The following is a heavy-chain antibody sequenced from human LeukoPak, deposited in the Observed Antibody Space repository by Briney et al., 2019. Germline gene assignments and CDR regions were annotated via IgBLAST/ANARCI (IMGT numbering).Heavy chain of an antibody. Sequence: GGSLRLSCAASGFTFSIYWMTWVRQAPGKGLEWVANIKPDGSEKYYVDSLRGRFTISRDNAKNSLYLQIHSLRVEDTAVYFCARDQVNRNNGVDFWGQGTLVTVSS. CDR1: GFTFSIYW. J-gene: IGHJ4*02. CDR3: ARDQVNRNNGVDF. CDR2: IKPDGSEK. V-gene: IGHV3-7*01. D-gene: IGHD1/OR15-1a*01.